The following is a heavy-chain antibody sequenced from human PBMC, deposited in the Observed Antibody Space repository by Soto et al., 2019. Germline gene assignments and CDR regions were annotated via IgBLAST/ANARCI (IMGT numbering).Heavy chain of an antibody. CDR3: TTDPVAVKTSSSFDYYYYYGMDV. V-gene: IGHV3-15*07. CDR1: GFTFSNAW. J-gene: IGHJ6*02. Sequence: PGGSLRLSCAASGFTFSNAWMNWVRQAPGKGLEWVGRIKSKTDGGTTDYAAPVKGRFTISRDDSKNTLYLQMNSLKTEDTAVYYCTTDPVAVKTSSSFDYYYYYGMDVWGQGTTVTVSS. D-gene: IGHD6-13*01. CDR2: IKSKTDGGTT.